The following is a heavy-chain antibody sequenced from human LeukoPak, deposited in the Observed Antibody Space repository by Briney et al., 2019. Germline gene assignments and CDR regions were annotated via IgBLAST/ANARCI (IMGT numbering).Heavy chain of an antibody. CDR3: ARLRQDIAIFAAFDI. V-gene: IGHV4-59*08. CDR1: GGSISSYY. J-gene: IGHJ3*02. CDR2: TYYSGST. D-gene: IGHD5-12*01. Sequence: SETLSLTCTVSGGSISSYYWSWVRQPPGKGLECIGYTYYSGSTNYNPSLKSRVTISVDTSKNQFSLKLSSVTAADTAVYYCARLRQDIAIFAAFDIWGQGTMVTVSS.